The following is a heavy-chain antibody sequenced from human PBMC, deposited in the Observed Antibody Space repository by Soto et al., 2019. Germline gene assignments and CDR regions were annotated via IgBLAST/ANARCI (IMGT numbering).Heavy chain of an antibody. CDR1: EFTFSNYA. J-gene: IGHJ4*01. Sequence: EVQLLESGGGLVQPGGSLRLSCAASEFTFSNYAMSWVRQAPGKGLEWVSAISYGGGTTYYADSVKGRFTISRDNSKNTPYLQLKSLRAEDTAVYYCAKNRGVEYDCTGYHFEYWGQGTLVRVYS. CDR3: AKNRGVEYDCTGYHFEY. D-gene: IGHD3-22*01. V-gene: IGHV3-23*01. CDR2: ISYGGGTT.